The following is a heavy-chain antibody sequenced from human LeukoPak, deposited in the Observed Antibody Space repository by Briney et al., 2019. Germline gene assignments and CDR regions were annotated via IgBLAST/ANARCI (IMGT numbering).Heavy chain of an antibody. D-gene: IGHD3-9*01. J-gene: IGHJ3*02. Sequence: SETLSLTCAVYGGSFSGYYWSWIRQPPGKGLEWIGEINHSGSTNYNPSLKSRVTISVDTSKNQFSLKLSSVTGADTAVYYCARERVLYYDILTGYRNDAFDIWGQGTMVTVSS. CDR1: GGSFSGYY. V-gene: IGHV4-34*01. CDR2: INHSGST. CDR3: ARERVLYYDILTGYRNDAFDI.